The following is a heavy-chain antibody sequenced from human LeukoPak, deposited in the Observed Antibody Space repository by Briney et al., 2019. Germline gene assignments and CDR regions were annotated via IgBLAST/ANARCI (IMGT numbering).Heavy chain of an antibody. CDR2: ISYDGSKK. CDR3: AREMGLNIVATFGY. CDR1: GFTFSSYG. Sequence: GGSLRLSCAASGFTFSSYGMHWVRQAPGKGLEWVAVISYDGSKKYYADSVKGRFTISRDNSKNTLYLQMNSLRAEDTAVYYCAREMGLNIVATFGYWGQGTLVTVSS. D-gene: IGHD5-12*01. J-gene: IGHJ4*02. V-gene: IGHV3-30*03.